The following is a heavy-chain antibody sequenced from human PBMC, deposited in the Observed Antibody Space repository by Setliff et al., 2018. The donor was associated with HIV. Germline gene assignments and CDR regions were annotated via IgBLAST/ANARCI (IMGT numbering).Heavy chain of an antibody. CDR3: ARERPGDHYESTGYQLADWFDP. CDR1: GGSFTSYT. D-gene: IGHD3-22*01. J-gene: IGHJ5*02. Sequence: SVKVSCKASGGSFTSYTFSWVRQAPGQGLEWMGRIIPIVTIAHYAEQFAGRVTITADKSTSTTYMEVSSLRSEDTAVYYCARERPGDHYESTGYQLADWFDPWGQGTLVTVSS. CDR2: IIPIVTIA. V-gene: IGHV1-69*04.